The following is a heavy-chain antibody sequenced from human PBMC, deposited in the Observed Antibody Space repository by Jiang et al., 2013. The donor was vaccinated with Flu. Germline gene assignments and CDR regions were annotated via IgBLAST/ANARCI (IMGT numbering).Heavy chain of an antibody. CDR2: IYYSGST. Sequence: LLKPSETLSLTCTVSGGSISSSSYYWGWIRQPPGKGLEWIGSIYYSGSTYYNPSLKSRVTISVDTSKNQFSLRLTSVTAADTAVYYCARGEKETSALFFKYHGLDVWGQGTPVTVSS. CDR1: GGSISSSSYY. D-gene: IGHD2-2*01. J-gene: IGHJ6*01. CDR3: ARGEKETSALFFKYHGLDV. V-gene: IGHV4-39*01.